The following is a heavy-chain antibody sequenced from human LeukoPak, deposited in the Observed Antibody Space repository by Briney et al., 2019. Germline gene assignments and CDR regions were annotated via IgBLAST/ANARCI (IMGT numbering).Heavy chain of an antibody. J-gene: IGHJ6*02. V-gene: IGHV3-30*14. CDR3: ARSFREVFGMDV. CDR2: ISYDGSNK. D-gene: IGHD3-10*01. CDR1: GFTFSSYA. Sequence: GGSLRLSCAASGFTFSSYAMHWVRQAPGKGLEWVAVISYDGSNKYYADSVKGRFTISRDNSKNTLYLQMNSLRAEDTAVYYCARSFREVFGMDVWGQGTTVTVSS.